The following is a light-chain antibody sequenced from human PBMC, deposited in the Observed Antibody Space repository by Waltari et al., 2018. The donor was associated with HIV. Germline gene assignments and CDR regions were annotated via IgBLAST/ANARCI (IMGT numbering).Light chain of an antibody. Sequence: QSVLTQPPSASGTPGQSVTLSCSGSRSNIGSNYVYWYQQLPGTAPKLLIYRNNQRPSGVPDRFSGFKSGTSASLAISGLRSEDEADYYCAAWDDNLSGWVFGGGSKLTIL. CDR3: AAWDDNLSGWV. V-gene: IGLV1-47*01. CDR2: RNN. J-gene: IGLJ3*02. CDR1: RSNIGSNY.